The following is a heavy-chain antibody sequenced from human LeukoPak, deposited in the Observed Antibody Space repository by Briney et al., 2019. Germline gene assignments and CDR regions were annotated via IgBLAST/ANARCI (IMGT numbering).Heavy chain of an antibody. CDR1: GGSFSGYY. V-gene: IGHV4-34*01. J-gene: IGHJ3*01. Sequence: SETLSLTCAVYGGSFSGYYWSWIRQPPGKGLEWIGEINHSGSTNYNPSLKSRVTISVDTSKNQFSLKLSSVTAADTAVYYCARGLRYDNSDSGAFWGQGTVVTVSS. D-gene: IGHD3-22*01. CDR3: ARGLRYDNSDSGAF. CDR2: INHSGST.